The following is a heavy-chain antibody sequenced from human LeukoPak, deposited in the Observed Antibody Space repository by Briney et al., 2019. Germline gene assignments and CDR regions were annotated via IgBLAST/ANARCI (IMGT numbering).Heavy chain of an antibody. V-gene: IGHV4-59*01. CDR2: IYDSGST. CDR1: GGSISSYY. CDR3: ARGLTNDFWSGYHGFYFDY. J-gene: IGHJ4*02. Sequence: SETLSLTCTVSGGSISSYYWSWIRQPPGKGLEWIGYIYDSGSTNYNPSLKSRVTISVDTSKNQFSLKLSSVTAADTAVYYCARGLTNDFWSGYHGFYFDYWGQGTLVTVSS. D-gene: IGHD3-3*01.